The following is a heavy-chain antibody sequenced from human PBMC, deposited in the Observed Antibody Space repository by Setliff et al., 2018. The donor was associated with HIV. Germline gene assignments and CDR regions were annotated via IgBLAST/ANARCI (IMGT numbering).Heavy chain of an antibody. V-gene: IGHV1-69*05. CDR2: IIPIFGTA. CDR3: AIGGNGYNWVLVDAFDI. CDR1: GGTFSSYA. Sequence: SVKVSCKASGGTFSSYAISWVRQAPGQGLEWMGGIIPIFGTANYAQKFQGRVTITTDESTCTAYMELSSLRSEDTAVYYCAIGGNGYNWVLVDAFDIWGQGTMVTV. J-gene: IGHJ3*02. D-gene: IGHD5-12*01.